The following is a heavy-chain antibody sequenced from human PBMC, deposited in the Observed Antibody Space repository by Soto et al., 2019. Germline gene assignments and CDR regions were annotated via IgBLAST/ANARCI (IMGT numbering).Heavy chain of an antibody. CDR2: ISGSGGST. Sequence: EVQLLESGGGLVQPGGSLRLSCAASGFTFSRYAMSWVRQAPGKGLEWVSAISGSGGSTYYADSVKGRFTISRDNSKNTLYLQMNSLRAEDTAVYYCAKAPMVRGVKNWFDPWGQGTLVTVSS. CDR1: GFTFSRYA. V-gene: IGHV3-23*01. J-gene: IGHJ5*02. CDR3: AKAPMVRGVKNWFDP. D-gene: IGHD3-10*01.